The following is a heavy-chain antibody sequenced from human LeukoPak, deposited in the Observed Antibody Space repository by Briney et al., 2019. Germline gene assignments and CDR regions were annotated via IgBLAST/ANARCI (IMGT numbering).Heavy chain of an antibody. CDR3: ARASFNVVFGNWFDP. CDR2: VYYSGST. CDR1: GYSISSGYY. D-gene: IGHD2-8*01. V-gene: IGHV4-38-2*02. Sequence: PSETLSLTCTVSGYSISSGYYWGWIRQPPGKGLEWIGNVYYSGSTFYNPSLKSRVTISVDTSKNQFSLKLRSVTAADTAIYYCARASFNVVFGNWFDPWGQGTLVTVSS. J-gene: IGHJ5*02.